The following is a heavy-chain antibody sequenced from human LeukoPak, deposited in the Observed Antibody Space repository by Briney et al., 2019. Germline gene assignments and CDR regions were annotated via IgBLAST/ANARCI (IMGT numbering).Heavy chain of an antibody. CDR2: IPDSGRYS. CDR3: VRGSPVWAN. Sequence: AGGSLRLSCAASGFTFSTYTMNWVRQAPGKGLEWVSSIPDSGRYSHHADSVKGRFTISRDNAKNSLTLEMDSLRVEDTAFYYCVRGSPVWANWGQGTLVTVSS. CDR1: GFTFSTYT. J-gene: IGHJ4*02. D-gene: IGHD1-26*01. V-gene: IGHV3-21*01.